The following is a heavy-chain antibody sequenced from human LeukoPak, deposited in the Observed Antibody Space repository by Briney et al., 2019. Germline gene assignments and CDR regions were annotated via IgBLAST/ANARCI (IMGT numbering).Heavy chain of an antibody. CDR3: ARNLYGGNLNYFDY. J-gene: IGHJ4*02. Sequence: SETLSLTCTVSVGSISSYYWSRLRQPPGKGLEWIGYIYYSGSTNYNPSLKSRVTISVDTSKNQFSLKLSSVTAADTAVYYCARNLYGGNLNYFDYWGQGTLVTVSS. CDR2: IYYSGST. D-gene: IGHD4-23*01. V-gene: IGHV4-59*01. CDR1: VGSISSYY.